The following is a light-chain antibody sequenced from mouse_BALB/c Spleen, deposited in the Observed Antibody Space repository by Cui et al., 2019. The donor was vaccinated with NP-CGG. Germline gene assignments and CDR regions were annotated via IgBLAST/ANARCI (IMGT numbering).Light chain of an antibody. CDR1: PGPVTTSNY. V-gene: IGLV1*01. CDR2: GTN. CDR3: ALWYSNHWV. J-gene: IGLJ1*01. Sequence: QAVLTQASALTTSPGTTVTLTCRPSPGPVTTSNYANWVQEKPEHLFTGLIGGTNNRAPGVPARFSGSLIGDKAALTITGAQTEDEAIYFCALWYSNHWVFGGGTKLTVL.